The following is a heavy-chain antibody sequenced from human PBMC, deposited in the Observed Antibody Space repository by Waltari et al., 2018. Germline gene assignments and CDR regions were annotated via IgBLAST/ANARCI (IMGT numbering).Heavy chain of an antibody. CDR1: GFTFSRHA. Sequence: EVQLLESGGGLVQPGGSLRLSCAASGFTFSRHAMRWVRQATGKGLEWVSAISGSGGSTYYADSVKGRFTISRDNSKNTLYLQMNSLRAEDTAVYYCAKDMTPYCSGGSCYTFDYWGQGTLVTVSS. J-gene: IGHJ4*02. V-gene: IGHV3-23*01. CDR2: ISGSGGST. D-gene: IGHD2-15*01. CDR3: AKDMTPYCSGGSCYTFDY.